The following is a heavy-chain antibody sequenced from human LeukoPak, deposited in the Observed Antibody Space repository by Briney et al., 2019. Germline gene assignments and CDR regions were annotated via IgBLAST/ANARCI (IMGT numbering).Heavy chain of an antibody. CDR1: GFTFGTYG. J-gene: IGHJ2*01. D-gene: IGHD7-27*01. CDR2: ITGSSTWT. CDR3: ARELVSLGTGYFDL. Sequence: GGSLRLSCEAPGFTFGTYGMTWVRQAPGKGLEWVSGITGSSTWTYYADSVRGRFTISRDNSKNTLHLQMNNLRAEDTAIYYCARELVSLGTGYFDLWGRGTLVTVSS. V-gene: IGHV3-23*01.